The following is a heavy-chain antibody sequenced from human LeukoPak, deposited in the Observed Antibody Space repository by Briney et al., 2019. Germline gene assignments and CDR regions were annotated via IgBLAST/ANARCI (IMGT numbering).Heavy chain of an antibody. CDR2: IYYSGST. J-gene: IGHJ5*02. D-gene: IGHD3-16*01. CDR1: GGSISSSSYY. CDR3: ARAVTYGGWFDP. Sequence: PSETLSLTCTVSGGSISSSSYYWGWIRQPPGKGLEWIGSIYYSGSTYYNPSLKSRVTISVDTSKNQFSLKLSSVTAADTAVYYCARAVTYGGWFDPWGQGTLVTVSS. V-gene: IGHV4-39*07.